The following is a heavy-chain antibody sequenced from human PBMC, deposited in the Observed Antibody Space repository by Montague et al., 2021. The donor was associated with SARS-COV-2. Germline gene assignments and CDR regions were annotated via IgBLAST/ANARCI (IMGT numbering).Heavy chain of an antibody. CDR3: ACSGITLTGLDACDI. Sequence: CAISGDSVSSTSVAWNWIRQSPSRGLEWLGRTYYRSKWDSDYAESVXXSLVITPDTSKNQVSLQLNSVIPEDTAVYFCACSGITLTGLDACDIWGQGTMVTVSS. J-gene: IGHJ3*02. D-gene: IGHD3-9*01. CDR2: TYYRSKWDS. CDR1: GDSVSSTSVA. V-gene: IGHV6-1*03.